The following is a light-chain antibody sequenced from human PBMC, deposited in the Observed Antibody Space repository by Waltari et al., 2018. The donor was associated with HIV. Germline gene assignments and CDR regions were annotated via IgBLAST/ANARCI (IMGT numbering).Light chain of an antibody. J-gene: IGLJ2*01. CDR2: EVT. V-gene: IGLV2-14*01. CDR3: SSYTITTAIV. CDR1: NSDVGAYNY. Sequence: QSALTQPASVSGSPGQSITISCTGTNSDVGAYNYVSWYQQHPGTAPQLLIYEVTNRPPGISNRFSGSKSGNTASRTISGLQPEDEADYYCSSYTITTAIVFGGGTKLTVL.